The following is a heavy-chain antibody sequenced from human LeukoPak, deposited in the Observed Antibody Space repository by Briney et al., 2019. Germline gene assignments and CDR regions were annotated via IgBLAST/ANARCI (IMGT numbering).Heavy chain of an antibody. J-gene: IGHJ4*02. CDR2: INHSGST. V-gene: IGHV4-34*01. Sequence: SETLSLTCAVDGGSFIGYYWSWIRQPPAKGLEWIGEINHSGSTNYNPSLKCRATISVDTSKNQFSLKLSAVTAAGTAVYYCARHFRRYYDSSGYYYFDYWGQGTLVTVSS. CDR1: GGSFIGYY. D-gene: IGHD3-22*01. CDR3: ARHFRRYYDSSGYYYFDY.